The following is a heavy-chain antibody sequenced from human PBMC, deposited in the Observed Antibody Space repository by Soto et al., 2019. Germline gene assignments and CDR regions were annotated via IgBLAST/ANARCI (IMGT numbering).Heavy chain of an antibody. CDR2: IYYTGST. V-gene: IGHV4-59*01. CDR3: ARGPNYDFRSGYFRG. Sequence: SETLSLTCTVSGGSISSYYWSWIRQPPGKGLEWIGYIYYTGSTNSNPSLKSRVTISVDMSRNQFSLKLSSVTAADTAVYYCARGPNYDFRSGYFRGWGQGTLLTVSS. J-gene: IGHJ4*02. CDR1: GGSISSYY. D-gene: IGHD3-3*01.